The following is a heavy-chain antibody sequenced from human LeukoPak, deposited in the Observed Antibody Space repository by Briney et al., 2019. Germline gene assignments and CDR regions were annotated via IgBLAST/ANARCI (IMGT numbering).Heavy chain of an antibody. CDR2: IKQDGSEK. CDR1: GFTFSSYW. CDR3: ARDRWGTRIQLWSEEYYFDY. V-gene: IGHV3-7*01. J-gene: IGHJ4*02. D-gene: IGHD5-18*01. Sequence: GGSLRLSCAASGFTFSSYWMSWVRQAPGKGLEWVANIKQDGSEKYYVDSVKGRFTISRDNAKNSLYPQMNSLRAEDTAVYYCARDRWGTRIQLWSEEYYFDYWGQGTLVTVSS.